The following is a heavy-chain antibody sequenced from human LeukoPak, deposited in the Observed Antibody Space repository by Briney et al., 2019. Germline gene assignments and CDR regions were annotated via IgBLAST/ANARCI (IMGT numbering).Heavy chain of an antibody. V-gene: IGHV3-53*01. J-gene: IGHJ6*03. CDR3: ARGSGYNFGNYYYYLDD. CDR1: GFTASSNY. D-gene: IGHD5-24*01. Sequence: AGGSLRLSCAASGFTASSNYLNWVRQAPGKGLEWVSVVYSGGRTYYADSVKGRFTLSRDNSKNTLYIQMNSLRAEDTAVYYCARGSGYNFGNYYYYLDDWGKGTTVTISS. CDR2: VYSGGRT.